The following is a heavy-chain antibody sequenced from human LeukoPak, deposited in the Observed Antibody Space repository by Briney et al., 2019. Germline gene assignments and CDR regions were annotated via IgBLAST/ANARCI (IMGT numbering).Heavy chain of an antibody. CDR3: ARGGYYYDSSGYYSFDY. CDR2: IYHSGTT. J-gene: IGHJ4*02. Sequence: SETLSLTCAVSGGSISNNNWWSWVRQPPGKGLEWIGEIYHSGTTNYNPSLKSRVTMSVDTSKNQFSLKLSSVTAADTAVYYCARGGYYYDSSGYYSFDYWGQGTLVTVSS. V-gene: IGHV4-4*02. D-gene: IGHD3-22*01. CDR1: GGSISNNNW.